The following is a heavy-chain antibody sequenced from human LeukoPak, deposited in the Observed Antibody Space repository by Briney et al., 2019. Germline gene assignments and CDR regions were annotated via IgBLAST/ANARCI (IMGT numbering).Heavy chain of an antibody. CDR3: ARLVRSLGEVDY. D-gene: IGHD6-13*01. J-gene: IGHJ4*02. CDR1: GGSISRYY. CDR2: IYYTGIT. V-gene: IGHV4-59*01. Sequence: PSETLSLTCTVSGGSISRYYGSWIRQPPGKGLEWIGYIYYTGITDYNPSLKSRVTISVDTSKNHFSLKLRSVTAADTAVYYCARLVRSLGEVDYWGQGALVTVSS.